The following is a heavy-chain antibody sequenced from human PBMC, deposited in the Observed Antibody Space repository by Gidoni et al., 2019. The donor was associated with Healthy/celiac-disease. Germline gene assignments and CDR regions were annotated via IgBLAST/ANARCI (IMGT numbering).Heavy chain of an antibody. D-gene: IGHD3-16*01. CDR1: GFTCDDYT. Sequence: EVQLVESGGVVVQPGGSLRLSCAASGFTCDDYTMHWVRQAPGKGLEWVSLISWDGGSTYYADSVKGRFTISRDNSKNSLYLQMNSLRTEDTALYYCAKDIGREGYVFDYWGQGTLVTVSS. CDR3: AKDIGREGYVFDY. V-gene: IGHV3-43*01. J-gene: IGHJ4*02. CDR2: ISWDGGST.